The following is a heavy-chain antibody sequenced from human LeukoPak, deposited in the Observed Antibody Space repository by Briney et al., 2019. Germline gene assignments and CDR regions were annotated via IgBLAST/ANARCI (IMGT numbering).Heavy chain of an antibody. V-gene: IGHV4-4*07. D-gene: IGHD5-12*01. J-gene: IGHJ4*02. CDR2: IHISGYT. CDR1: GGSISSYY. CDR3: AREEWLRPFDY. Sequence: SETLSLTCTVSGGSISSYYWSWIRQPAGKGLEWIGRIHISGYTNYNPSLKSRVTMSVDTSKNQFSLKLSSVTAADTAVYYCAREEWLRPFDYWGQGTLVTVSS.